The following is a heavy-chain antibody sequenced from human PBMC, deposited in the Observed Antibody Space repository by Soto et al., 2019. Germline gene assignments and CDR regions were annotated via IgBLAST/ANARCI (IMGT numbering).Heavy chain of an antibody. CDR2: ISGSGGST. J-gene: IGHJ4*02. CDR3: AKLFPRRGMEWLLGGDY. Sequence: EVQLLESGGGLVQPGGSLRLSCAASGFTFSSYAMSWVRQAPGKGLEWVSGISGSGGSTYYADSVKGRFTISRDNSKNTLYLQMNSLRAEDTAVYYCAKLFPRRGMEWLLGGDYWGQGTLVTVSS. CDR1: GFTFSSYA. D-gene: IGHD3-3*01. V-gene: IGHV3-23*01.